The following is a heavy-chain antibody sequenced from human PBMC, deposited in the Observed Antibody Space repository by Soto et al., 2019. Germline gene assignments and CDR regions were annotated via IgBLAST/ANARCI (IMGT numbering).Heavy chain of an antibody. CDR3: ARMSGSYDY. D-gene: IGHD1-26*01. J-gene: IGHJ4*02. CDR2: ISSSTYTI. Sequence: GGSLRLSCAASGFTFDSYNMNWVRQVPGKGLEWVSYISSSTYTIYYADFVKGRFTISRDNAKNSLYLQMNSLRAEDTALYYCARMSGSYDYWGQGT. V-gene: IGHV3-48*01. CDR1: GFTFDSYN.